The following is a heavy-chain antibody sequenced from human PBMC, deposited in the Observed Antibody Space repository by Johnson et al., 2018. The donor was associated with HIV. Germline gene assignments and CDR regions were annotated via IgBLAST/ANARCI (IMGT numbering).Heavy chain of an antibody. CDR3: ARDDIQILGGYSSNWPRNSFDV. V-gene: IGHV3-30*02. D-gene: IGHD6-13*01. CDR2: IQFDVSHK. CDR1: GFTFSNYG. J-gene: IGHJ3*01. Sequence: QVQLVESGGGVVQPGGSLRLSCKASGFTFSNYGIHWVRQAPGKGLEWVTFIQFDVSHKYSADFVKGRFTISRDTSKKSVFLQMNSLRAHDVAFYYCARDDIQILGGYSSNWPRNSFDVWGQGTMVTVS.